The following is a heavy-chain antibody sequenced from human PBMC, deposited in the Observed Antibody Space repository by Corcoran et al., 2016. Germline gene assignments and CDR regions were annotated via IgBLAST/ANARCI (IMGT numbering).Heavy chain of an antibody. Sequence: QVQLQQWGAGLLKPSQTLSLTCAVYGGSFSGYYWSWIRQPPGKGLEWIGEINPSGSTDYNPSLKSRVTISADSSKNQLSLRLTSVTAAYTAVYDCARELGYCSGGTCDGGTFDSWGQGTLVTVSS. D-gene: IGHD2-15*01. V-gene: IGHV4-34*01. CDR1: GGSFSGYY. CDR2: INPSGST. CDR3: ARELGYCSGGTCDGGTFDS. J-gene: IGHJ4*02.